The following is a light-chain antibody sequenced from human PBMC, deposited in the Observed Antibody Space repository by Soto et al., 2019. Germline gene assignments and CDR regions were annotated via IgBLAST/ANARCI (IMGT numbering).Light chain of an antibody. CDR1: NVGSRS. CDR3: QVWEATGDQVV. CDR2: YDS. J-gene: IGLJ2*01. V-gene: IGLV3-21*01. Sequence: SYELTQPPSVSVAPGETARISCGGSNVGSRSVHWYQQKPGQAPFLFIYYDSDRPSGIPERFSGSNSGNTATLIISRVEAGDEADYYCQVWEATGDQVVFGGGTKLTVL.